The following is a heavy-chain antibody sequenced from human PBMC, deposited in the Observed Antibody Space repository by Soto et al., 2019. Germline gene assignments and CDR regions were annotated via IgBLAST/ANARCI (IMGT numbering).Heavy chain of an antibody. J-gene: IGHJ6*02. CDR1: GGSISSYY. Sequence: SETLSLTCTVSGGSISSYYWSWIRQPPGKGLEWIGYIYYSGSTNYNPSLKSRVTISVDTSKNQFSLKLSSVTAADTAVYYCARASGSGYYKVHYGMDVWGQGTTVTV. CDR2: IYYSGST. D-gene: IGHD3-3*01. V-gene: IGHV4-59*01. CDR3: ARASGSGYYKVHYGMDV.